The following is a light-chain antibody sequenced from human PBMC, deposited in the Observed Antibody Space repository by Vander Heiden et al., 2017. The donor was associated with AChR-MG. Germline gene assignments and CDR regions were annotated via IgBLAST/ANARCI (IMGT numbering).Light chain of an antibody. Sequence: QSALTQPRPVSGSPGPSVPISCTGTSSDVGGYNYVSWYQQHPGQAPKLVIVDVIRRPSGVHDRFSGAKSGNTASLTIAGLQAEDDADYYCCSYAGNYAYVFGGGTKVTVL. CDR3: CSYAGNYAYV. CDR2: DVI. V-gene: IGLV2-11*01. CDR1: SSDVGGYNY. J-gene: IGLJ1*01.